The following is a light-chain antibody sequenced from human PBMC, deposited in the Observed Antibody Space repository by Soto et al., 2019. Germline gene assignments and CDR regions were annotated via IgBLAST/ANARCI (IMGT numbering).Light chain of an antibody. V-gene: IGLV2-14*01. CDR3: SSYTGSSTLV. CDR2: EVS. Sequence: QSVLTQPASVSWSPGQSITISCTGTSSDVGSYNYVSWYQQHPGKVPKLMIYEVSNRPSGVSNRFSGSKSGNTASLTISGLQAEDEADYYCSSYTGSSTLVFGGGTKVTVL. CDR1: SSDVGSYNY. J-gene: IGLJ3*02.